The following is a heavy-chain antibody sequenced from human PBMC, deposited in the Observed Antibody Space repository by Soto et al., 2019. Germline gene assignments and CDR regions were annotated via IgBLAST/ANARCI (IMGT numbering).Heavy chain of an antibody. CDR1: GFTFGSYS. D-gene: IGHD5-12*01. Sequence: GGSLRLSCAASGFTFGSYSMNWVRQAPGTGLEWVSSISSSSSYIYYADSVKGRFTISRDNAKHSLYLQMNSLGAEDTAVYYCARDILWSYSGYHYSHYGFDYWGQGTLITVS. CDR3: ARDILWSYSGYHYSHYGFDY. V-gene: IGHV3-21*01. CDR2: ISSSSSYI. J-gene: IGHJ4*02.